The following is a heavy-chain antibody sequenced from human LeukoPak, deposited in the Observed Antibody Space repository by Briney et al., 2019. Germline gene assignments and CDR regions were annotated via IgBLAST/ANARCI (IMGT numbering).Heavy chain of an antibody. J-gene: IGHJ4*02. CDR3: ARDILTGHDY. D-gene: IGHD3-9*01. V-gene: IGHV3-53*01. CDR2: IYSGGST. Sequence: GGSLRLSCAASGFTFSSYAMSWVRQAPGKGLEWVSVIYSGGSTYYADSVKGRFTISRDNSKNTLYLQMNSLRAEDTAVYYCARDILTGHDYWGQGTLVTVSS. CDR1: GFTFSSYA.